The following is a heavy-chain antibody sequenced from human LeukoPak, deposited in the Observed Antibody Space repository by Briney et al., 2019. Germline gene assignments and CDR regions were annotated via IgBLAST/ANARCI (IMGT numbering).Heavy chain of an antibody. J-gene: IGHJ4*02. Sequence: SETLSLTCTVSGGSISSYYWSWIRQPAGKGLEWIGRIYTSGSTNYNPSLKSRVSISVDTSKNHFSLRLRSVTASDTAVYYCARGGMRGFDYWGQGTLVTVSS. CDR3: ARGGMRGFDY. CDR2: IYTSGST. D-gene: IGHD1-14*01. CDR1: GGSISSYY. V-gene: IGHV4-4*07.